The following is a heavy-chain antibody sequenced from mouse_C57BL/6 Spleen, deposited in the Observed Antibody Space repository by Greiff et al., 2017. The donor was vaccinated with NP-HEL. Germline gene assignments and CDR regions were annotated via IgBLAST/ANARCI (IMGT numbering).Heavy chain of an antibody. CDR3: ARGGSNYGYFDY. V-gene: IGHV5-16*01. Sequence: EVQLVESEGGLVQPGSSMKLSCTASGFTFSDYYMAWVRQVPEKGLEWVANINYDGSSTYYLDSLKSRFIISRDNAKNILYLQMSSLKSEDTATYYCARGGSNYGYFDYWGQGTTLTVSS. CDR2: INYDGSST. J-gene: IGHJ2*01. D-gene: IGHD2-5*01. CDR1: GFTFSDYY.